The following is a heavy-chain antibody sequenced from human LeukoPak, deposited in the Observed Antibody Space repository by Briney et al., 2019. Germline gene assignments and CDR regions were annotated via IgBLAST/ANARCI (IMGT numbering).Heavy chain of an antibody. Sequence: GGSLRLSCAASGFTFSSYGMSWVRQAPGKGLEWVSAISGSGGSTYYADSVKGRFTISRDNSKNTLYLQMNSLRAEDTAVYYCAKDRDVWGSLLDYWGQGTLVTVSS. CDR3: AKDRDVWGSLLDY. V-gene: IGHV3-23*01. CDR2: ISGSGGST. CDR1: GFTFSSYG. D-gene: IGHD3-16*01. J-gene: IGHJ4*02.